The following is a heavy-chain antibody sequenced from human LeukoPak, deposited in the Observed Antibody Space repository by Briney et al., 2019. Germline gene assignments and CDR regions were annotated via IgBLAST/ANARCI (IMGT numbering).Heavy chain of an antibody. D-gene: IGHD3-10*01. CDR3: ARDVTMVRGVHNWFDP. V-gene: IGHV1-46*01. CDR2: INPSGGST. Sequence: ASVKVSCKASGYTFTSYYMHWVRQAPGQGLEWMGIINPSGGSTSYAQKFQGRVTMTRDTSTSTVYMELSSLRSEDTAVHYCARDVTMVRGVHNWFDPWGQGTLVTVSS. CDR1: GYTFTSYY. J-gene: IGHJ5*02.